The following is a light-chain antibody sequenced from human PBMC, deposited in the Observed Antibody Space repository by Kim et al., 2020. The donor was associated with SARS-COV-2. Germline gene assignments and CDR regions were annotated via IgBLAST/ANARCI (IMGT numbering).Light chain of an antibody. CDR2: AAS. Sequence: LSPGESTTLSCRASKTVTSSYVAWFPHKRGQAPRLRIYAASRRATDVPDRFSGSGSGTDFTLTISRLEPEDFAVYFCQQYGTSPQTFGQGTKLEI. V-gene: IGKV3-20*01. J-gene: IGKJ2*01. CDR1: KTVTSSY. CDR3: QQYGTSPQT.